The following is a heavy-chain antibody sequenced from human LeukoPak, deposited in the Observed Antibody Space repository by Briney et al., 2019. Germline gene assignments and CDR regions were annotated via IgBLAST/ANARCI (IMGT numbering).Heavy chain of an antibody. Sequence: PSETLSLTCAVSGGSISSYYWSWIRQPPGKGLEWIGYIYYSGSTNYNPSLKSRVTMSVDTSTNQFSLRLSCVTAADTAVYYCARDGGYSDAHNWFDPWGQGTLVTVSS. D-gene: IGHD5-18*01. CDR3: ARDGGYSDAHNWFDP. J-gene: IGHJ5*02. CDR2: IYYSGST. CDR1: GGSISSYY. V-gene: IGHV4-59*01.